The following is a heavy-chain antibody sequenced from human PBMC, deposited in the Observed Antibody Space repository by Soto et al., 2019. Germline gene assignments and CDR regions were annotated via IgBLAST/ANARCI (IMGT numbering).Heavy chain of an antibody. CDR2: ISGSGGST. D-gene: IGHD2-15*01. J-gene: IGHJ4*02. V-gene: IGHV3-23*01. Sequence: GGSLRLSCAASGFTFSSYAMSWVRQAPGKGLEWVSAISGSGGSTYYADSVKGRFTISRDNSKNTLYLQMNSLRAEDTAVYYCAKETGYCSGGSCYLPLPSYYFDYWGQGTLVTVSS. CDR3: AKETGYCSGGSCYLPLPSYYFDY. CDR1: GFTFSSYA.